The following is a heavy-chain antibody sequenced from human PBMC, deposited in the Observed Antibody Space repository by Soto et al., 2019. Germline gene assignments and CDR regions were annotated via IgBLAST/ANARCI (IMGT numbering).Heavy chain of an antibody. D-gene: IGHD6-19*01. CDR2: INPNSGGT. Sequence: ASVKVSCKASGYTFTGYYMHWVRQAPGQGLEWMGWINPNSGGTNYAQKFQGWVTMTRDTSISTAYMELSRLRSDDTAVYYCARDLIRVRYSSGWYSYYYGMDVWGQGTTVTVSS. V-gene: IGHV1-2*04. CDR1: GYTFTGYY. J-gene: IGHJ6*02. CDR3: ARDLIRVRYSSGWYSYYYGMDV.